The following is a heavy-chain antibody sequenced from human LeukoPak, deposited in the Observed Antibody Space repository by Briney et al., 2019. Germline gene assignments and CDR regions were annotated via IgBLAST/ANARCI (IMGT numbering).Heavy chain of an antibody. J-gene: IGHJ4*02. CDR3: ARSIYNDQGTFDY. CDR1: GGYISGYY. D-gene: IGHD3-16*02. V-gene: IGHV4-59*01. CDR2: VYYSGTT. Sequence: PSETLSLTCTVFGGYISGYYWTWIRQPPGKGLEWIANVYYSGTTNIHPSLKSRLIVSLDMSKNKFSLNLTSVTAADTAVYYCARSIYNDQGTFDYWGQGAPVTVSS.